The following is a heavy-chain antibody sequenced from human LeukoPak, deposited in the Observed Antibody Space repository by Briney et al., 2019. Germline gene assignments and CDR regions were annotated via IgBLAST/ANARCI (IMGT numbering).Heavy chain of an antibody. V-gene: IGHV1-2*02. Sequence: ASVKVSCKASAYTFTSYYMHWVRQAPGQGLEWMGWINSNSGGTNYAQKFQGRVTMTRDTSISTAYMELSRLRSDDTAVYYCARSPHILTGENFDYWGQGTLVTVSS. J-gene: IGHJ4*02. CDR3: ARSPHILTGENFDY. CDR2: INSNSGGT. D-gene: IGHD3-9*01. CDR1: AYTFTSYY.